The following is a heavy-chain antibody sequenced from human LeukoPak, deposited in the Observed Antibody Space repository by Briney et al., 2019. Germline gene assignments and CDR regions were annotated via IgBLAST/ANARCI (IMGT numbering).Heavy chain of an antibody. Sequence: SVKVSCKASGGTFSSYAISWVRQAPGQGLEWMGGIIPIFGTANYAQKFQGRVAITADESTSTAYMELSSLRSEDTAVYYCAAPYYYDSSPFDYWGQGTLVTVSS. J-gene: IGHJ4*02. CDR3: AAPYYYDSSPFDY. V-gene: IGHV1-69*13. CDR1: GGTFSSYA. CDR2: IIPIFGTA. D-gene: IGHD3-22*01.